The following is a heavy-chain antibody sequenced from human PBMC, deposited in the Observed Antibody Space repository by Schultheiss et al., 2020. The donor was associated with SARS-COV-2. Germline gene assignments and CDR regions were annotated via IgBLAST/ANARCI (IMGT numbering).Heavy chain of an antibody. Sequence: GGSLRLSCAASGFTFSSYAMSWVRQAPGKGLEWVSAISGSGGSTYYADSVKGRFTISRDNAKNSLYLQMNSLRAEDTAVYYCARDDGYNMLGYWGQGTLVTVSS. J-gene: IGHJ4*02. D-gene: IGHD5-24*01. CDR3: ARDDGYNMLGY. CDR2: ISGSGGST. V-gene: IGHV3-23*01. CDR1: GFTFSSYA.